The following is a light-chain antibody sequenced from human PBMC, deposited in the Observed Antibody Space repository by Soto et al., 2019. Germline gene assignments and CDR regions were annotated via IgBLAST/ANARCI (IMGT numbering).Light chain of an antibody. Sequence: QSALTQPPSVSGSLGKSVTISCTGTYSDVGNYNRVSWYQQSPGTAPKLMIFEVTNRPSGVPDRFSGSKFGNTASLTISGLQAEDEADYYCNSYTSDNTVVFGGGTKLTVL. CDR3: NSYTSDNTVV. CDR2: EVT. J-gene: IGLJ2*01. V-gene: IGLV2-18*02. CDR1: YSDVGNYNR.